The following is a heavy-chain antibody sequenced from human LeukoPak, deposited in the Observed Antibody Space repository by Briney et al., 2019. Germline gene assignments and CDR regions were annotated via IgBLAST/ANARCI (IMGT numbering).Heavy chain of an antibody. V-gene: IGHV4-59*08. Sequence: SETLSLTCTVSGGSISSYYWSWIRQPPGKGLEWIGYIYYSGNTNYNPSLKSRVTISVDTSKNQFSLKLSSVTAADTAVYYCARWRYYGSVGGRPFDYWGQGTLVTVSP. D-gene: IGHD3-16*01. J-gene: IGHJ4*02. CDR2: IYYSGNT. CDR3: ARWRYYGSVGGRPFDY. CDR1: GGSISSYY.